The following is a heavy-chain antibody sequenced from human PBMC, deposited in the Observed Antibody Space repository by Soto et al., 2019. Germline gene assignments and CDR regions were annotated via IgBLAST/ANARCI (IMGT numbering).Heavy chain of an antibody. D-gene: IGHD4-17*01. CDR2: IYSGGST. Sequence: GGSLRLSCAASGFTVSSNYMSWVRQAPGKGLEWVSVIYSGGSTYYADSVKGRFTISRDNSKNTLYLQMNSLRAEDTAVYYCARDRFYGDYGHYYYYGMDVWGQGTTVTVSS. J-gene: IGHJ6*02. V-gene: IGHV3-66*01. CDR3: ARDRFYGDYGHYYYYGMDV. CDR1: GFTVSSNY.